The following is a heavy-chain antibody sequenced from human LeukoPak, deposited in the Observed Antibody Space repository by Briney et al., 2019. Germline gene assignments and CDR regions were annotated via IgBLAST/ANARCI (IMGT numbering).Heavy chain of an antibody. V-gene: IGHV3-9*01. D-gene: IGHD1-26*01. Sequence: GRSLRLSCAASGFTFHNYALHWVRQAPGKGLGWVSGLGWNSGSIGYVDSVKGRFTISRDNAKNSLYLQMNSLRADDTALYYCARGFWEGGSDLIDYWGQGTLVTVSS. CDR3: ARGFWEGGSDLIDY. J-gene: IGHJ4*02. CDR2: LGWNSGSI. CDR1: GFTFHNYA.